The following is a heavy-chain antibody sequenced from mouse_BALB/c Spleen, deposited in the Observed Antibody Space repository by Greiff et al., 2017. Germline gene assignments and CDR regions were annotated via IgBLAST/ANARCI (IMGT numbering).Heavy chain of an antibody. CDR2: ISSGSSTI. J-gene: IGHJ2*01. V-gene: IGHV5-17*02. CDR3: ARGDGRFDY. CDR1: GFTFSSFG. Sequence: EVQLVESGGGLVQPGGSRKLSCAASGFTFSSFGMHWVRQAPEKGLEWVAYISSGSSTIYYADSVKGRFTISRDNPKNTLFLQMTSLRSEDTAMYYCARGDGRFDYWGQGTTLTVSS. D-gene: IGHD2-3*01.